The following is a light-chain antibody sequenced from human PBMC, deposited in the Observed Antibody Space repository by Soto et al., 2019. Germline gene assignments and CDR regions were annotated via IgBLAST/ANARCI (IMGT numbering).Light chain of an antibody. CDR1: QSVSSSY. CDR3: QQYGSSSGT. CDR2: GAS. V-gene: IGKV3-20*01. Sequence: EIVLTQSPGTLPLSPGERATLSCRASQSVSSSYLAWYQQKPGQAPRLLIYGASSRATGIPDRFSGSGSGTDFTLTISRLEAEDFAVYYCQQYGSSSGTFGPGTKVEIK. J-gene: IGKJ1*01.